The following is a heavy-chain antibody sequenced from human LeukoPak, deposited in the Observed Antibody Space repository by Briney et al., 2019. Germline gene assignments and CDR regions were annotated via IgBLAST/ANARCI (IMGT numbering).Heavy chain of an antibody. Sequence: PGGSLRLSCAASGFTFSSYAMSWVRQAPGKGLEWVSVIGATGITAFYTDPVKGRFTISRDYSINTLFLQMNSVRAEDTAVYYCAKRRTDGHESFDIWGQGTMVTVSS. CDR1: GFTFSSYA. CDR2: IGATGITA. D-gene: IGHD2-8*01. V-gene: IGHV3-23*01. J-gene: IGHJ3*02. CDR3: AKRRTDGHESFDI.